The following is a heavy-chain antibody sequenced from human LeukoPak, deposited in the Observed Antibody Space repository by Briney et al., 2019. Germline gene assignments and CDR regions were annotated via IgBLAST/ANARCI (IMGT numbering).Heavy chain of an antibody. CDR1: GYTFTGYY. CDR3: ARTRYSSGVTHYYGMDV. CDR2: INPNSGGT. Sequence: ASVKVSCKASGYTFTGYYMHWVRQAPGQGLEWMGWINPNSGGTNYAQKFQGRVTMTRGTSISTAYMELSRLRSDDTAVYYCARTRYSSGVTHYYGMDVWGQGTTVTVSS. D-gene: IGHD6-19*01. V-gene: IGHV1-2*02. J-gene: IGHJ6*02.